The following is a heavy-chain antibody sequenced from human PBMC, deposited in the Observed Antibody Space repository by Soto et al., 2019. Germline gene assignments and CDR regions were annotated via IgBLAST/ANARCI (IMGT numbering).Heavy chain of an antibody. J-gene: IGHJ4*02. CDR3: ARLGGLEYSSSFYDY. D-gene: IGHD6-6*01. CDR1: GGSISSGGYY. Sequence: ASETLSLTCTVSGGSISSGGYYWSWIRQHPGKGLEWIGYIYYSGSTYYNPSLKSRVTISVDTSKNQFSLKLSSVTAADTAVYYCARLGGLEYSSSFYDYWGQGTLVTVSS. V-gene: IGHV4-31*03. CDR2: IYYSGST.